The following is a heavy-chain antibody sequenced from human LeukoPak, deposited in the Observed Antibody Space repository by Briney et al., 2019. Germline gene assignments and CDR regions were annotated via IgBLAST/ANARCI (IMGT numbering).Heavy chain of an antibody. CDR1: GGSFSGYY. Sequence: PSETLSLTCAVYGGSFSGYYWSWIRQPPGKGLEWIGETNHSGSTNYNPSLKSRVTISVDTSKNQFSLELSSVTAADTAVYYCARGDYAPFDYWGQGTLVTVSS. CDR3: ARGDYAPFDY. J-gene: IGHJ4*02. CDR2: TNHSGST. D-gene: IGHD4-17*01. V-gene: IGHV4-34*01.